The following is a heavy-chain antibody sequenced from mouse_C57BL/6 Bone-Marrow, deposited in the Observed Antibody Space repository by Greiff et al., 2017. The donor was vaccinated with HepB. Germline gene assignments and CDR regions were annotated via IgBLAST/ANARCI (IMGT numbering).Heavy chain of an antibody. CDR2: INPSSGYT. Sequence: QVQLQQSGAELARPGASVKMSCKASGYTFTSYTMHWVKQRPGQGLEWIGYINPSSGYTKYNQKFKDKATLTADKYSSTAYMQLGSLTSEDSAVYYCASRGYAMDYWGQGTTVTVSS. CDR1: GYTFTSYT. V-gene: IGHV1-4*01. CDR3: ASRGYAMDY. J-gene: IGHJ4*01.